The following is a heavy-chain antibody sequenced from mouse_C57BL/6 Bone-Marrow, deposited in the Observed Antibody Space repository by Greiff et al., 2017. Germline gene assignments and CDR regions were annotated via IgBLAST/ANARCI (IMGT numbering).Heavy chain of an antibody. V-gene: IGHV5-12*01. Sequence: EVMLVESGGGLVQPGGSLKLSCAASGFTFSDYYMYWVSQTPEKRLEWVAYISNGGGRTYYPDTVKGRFTISRDHAKNTLYLQMSRLKSEDTAMYYSARPYYGSSNYAMDYWGQGTSVTVSS. CDR2: ISNGGGRT. J-gene: IGHJ4*01. D-gene: IGHD1-1*01. CDR1: GFTFSDYY. CDR3: ARPYYGSSNYAMDY.